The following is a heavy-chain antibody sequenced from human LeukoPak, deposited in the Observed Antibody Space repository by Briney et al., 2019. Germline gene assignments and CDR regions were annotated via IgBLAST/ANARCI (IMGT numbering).Heavy chain of an antibody. J-gene: IGHJ4*02. CDR3: ARDPDY. V-gene: IGHV4-59*01. Sequence: SSETLSLTCAVYGGSFSGYYWSWIRQPPGKGLEWIGYIYYTGSSGSTNYSPSLKSRVTISIDTSKNQFSLKLRSVTAADTAVYYCARDPDYWGQGTLVTVSS. CDR1: GGSFSGYY. CDR2: IYYTGSSGST.